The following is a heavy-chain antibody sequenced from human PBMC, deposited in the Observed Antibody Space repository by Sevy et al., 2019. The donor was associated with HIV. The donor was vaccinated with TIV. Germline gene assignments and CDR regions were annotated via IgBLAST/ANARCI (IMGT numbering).Heavy chain of an antibody. CDR2: ISSSGSTI. CDR3: ARDSEWELLEAYYYYGMDV. J-gene: IGHJ6*02. D-gene: IGHD1-26*01. CDR1: GFTFSDYY. Sequence: GGSLRLSCAASGFTFSDYYMSWIRQAPGKGLEWVSYISSSGSTIYYADSVKGRFTISRDNAKNSLYLQMNSLRAEDTAVYYCARDSEWELLEAYYYYGMDVWGQGTTVTVSS. V-gene: IGHV3-11*01.